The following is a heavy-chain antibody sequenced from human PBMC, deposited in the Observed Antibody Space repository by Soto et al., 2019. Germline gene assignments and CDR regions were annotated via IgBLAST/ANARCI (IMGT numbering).Heavy chain of an antibody. D-gene: IGHD6-19*01. CDR1: GFTFSDYA. J-gene: IGHJ4*02. V-gene: IGHV3-30*18. CDR2: VSYDGRNK. CDR3: ANGGRQWLVTSDFNY. Sequence: VQLVESGGGVVQPGRSLRLSCAASGFTFSDYAMHWVRQAPGKGLEWVAVVSYDGRNKHYADSVQGRITISRDSSKNTASLEMTSLRAEDTAVYYCANGGRQWLVTSDFNYWGQGALVTVSS.